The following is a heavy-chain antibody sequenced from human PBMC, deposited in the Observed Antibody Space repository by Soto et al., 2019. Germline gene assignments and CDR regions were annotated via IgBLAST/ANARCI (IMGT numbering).Heavy chain of an antibody. D-gene: IGHD3-10*01. J-gene: IGHJ4*02. Sequence: GGSLRLSCEAFGFTVSTNYMSWVRQTPGKGLEWVSVFYSGGSTFYADSVKGRFTISRDNSRNTLYLQMRSLRAEDTAVYYCVRGFPSMTYYGEYYFDYWGQGTLVTVSS. CDR2: FYSGGST. V-gene: IGHV3-53*01. CDR1: GFTVSTNY. CDR3: VRGFPSMTYYGEYYFDY.